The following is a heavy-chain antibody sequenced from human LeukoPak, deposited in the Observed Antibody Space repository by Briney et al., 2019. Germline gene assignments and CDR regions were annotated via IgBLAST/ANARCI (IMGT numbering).Heavy chain of an antibody. CDR1: GFNFGSYA. CDR3: ARGAHYGGNSPDY. J-gene: IGHJ4*02. CDR2: IWYDGSNK. Sequence: GGSLRLSCAASGFNFGSYAMHWVRQAPDKGLQWVAAIWYDGSNKYYADSVKGRFIISRDNSKSTVFLQMNSLRIEDTGVYYCARGAHYGGNSPDYWGQETLVTVSS. V-gene: IGHV3-30*04. D-gene: IGHD4-23*01.